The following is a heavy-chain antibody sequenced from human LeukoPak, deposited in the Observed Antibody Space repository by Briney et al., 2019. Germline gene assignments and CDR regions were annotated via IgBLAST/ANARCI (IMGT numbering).Heavy chain of an antibody. CDR3: ARGYCSSTSCQGSGFDP. Sequence: SETLSLTCAVYGGSFSGYYWSRIRQPPGKGLEWIGEINHSGSTNYNPSLKSRVTISVDTSKNQFSLKLSSVTAADTAVYYCARGYCSSTSCQGSGFDPWGQGTLVTVSS. D-gene: IGHD2-2*01. CDR2: INHSGST. CDR1: GGSFSGYY. V-gene: IGHV4-34*01. J-gene: IGHJ5*02.